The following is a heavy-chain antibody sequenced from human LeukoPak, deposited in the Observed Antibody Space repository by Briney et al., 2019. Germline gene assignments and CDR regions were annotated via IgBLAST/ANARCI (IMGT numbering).Heavy chain of an antibody. CDR1: GYTFTTYD. V-gene: IGHV1-8*01. J-gene: IGHJ4*02. CDR2: MNPNSGNT. D-gene: IGHD1-26*01. Sequence: GESLKISCKASGYTFTTYDINWVRQATGQGLEWMGWMNPNSGNTGYAQKFQGRVTMTRNTSISTAYMELSSLRSEDTAVYYCARALEGATGSYWGQGTLVSVSS. CDR3: ARALEGATGSY.